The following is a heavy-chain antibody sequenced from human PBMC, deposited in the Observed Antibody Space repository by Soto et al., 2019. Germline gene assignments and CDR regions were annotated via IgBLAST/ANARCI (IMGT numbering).Heavy chain of an antibody. CDR2: ISGSGGST. D-gene: IGHD3-22*01. V-gene: IGHV3-23*01. J-gene: IGHJ4*02. CDR1: GFTFGSYA. Sequence: EVQLLESGGGLVRPGGPLRRSCAASGFTFGSYAMSWVRQAPGKGLEWVSAISGSGGSTYYAYSVKGRFTISRDNSKNTLYLQMNSLRAEDTAGYYCAKDNYDSSFAYWGQGTLVTVSS. CDR3: AKDNYDSSFAY.